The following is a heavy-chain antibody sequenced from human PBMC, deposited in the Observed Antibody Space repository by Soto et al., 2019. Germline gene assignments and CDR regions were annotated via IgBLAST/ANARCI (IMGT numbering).Heavy chain of an antibody. D-gene: IGHD3-22*01. Sequence: SCKASEGTFSSYHISWVRQAPGHGLEWMGSQKWYVDSVKGRFTISRDNAKKSLYLQMNSLRAEDTAVYYCARGDYYDTSGPFSDAFDIWGQGTMVTVSS. CDR3: ARGDYYDTSGPFSDAFDI. V-gene: IGHV3-7*04. CDR2: SQK. CDR1: EGTFSSYH. J-gene: IGHJ3*02.